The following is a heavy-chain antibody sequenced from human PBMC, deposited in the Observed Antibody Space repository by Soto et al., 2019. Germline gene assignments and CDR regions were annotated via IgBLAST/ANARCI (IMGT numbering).Heavy chain of an antibody. CDR2: VSYDEITK. J-gene: IGHJ4*02. D-gene: IGHD5-18*01. CDR3: AKPLGLLRRAMAQGSDY. CDR1: GITFSSYG. Sequence: QVQLVESGGGVVQPGRSLRLSCAASGITFSSYGMNWVRQAPGKGLEWVAVVSYDEITKYYADSVKGRFTISRDNSKNTVYLQMNSLRPEDTAVYYCAKPLGLLRRAMAQGSDYWGQGTLVTVSS. V-gene: IGHV3-30*18.